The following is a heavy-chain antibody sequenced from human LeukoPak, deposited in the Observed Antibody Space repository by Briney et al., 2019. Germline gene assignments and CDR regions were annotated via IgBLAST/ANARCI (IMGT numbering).Heavy chain of an antibody. CDR1: GFTFSSYA. V-gene: IGHV3-30-3*01. J-gene: IGHJ4*02. Sequence: GGSLRLSCAASGFTFSSYAVHWVRQAPGRGLEWVAVISYDGSNKYYADSVKGRFSISRDNSKNTLYLQMNSLRAEDTAVYYCARLNLPYCSSSSDCSIWGQGTLVTVSS. D-gene: IGHD6-6*01. CDR3: ARLNLPYCSSSSDCSI. CDR2: ISYDGSNK.